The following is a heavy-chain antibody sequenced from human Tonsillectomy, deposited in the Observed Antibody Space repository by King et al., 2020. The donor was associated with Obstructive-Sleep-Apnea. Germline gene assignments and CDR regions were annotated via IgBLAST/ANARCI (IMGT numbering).Heavy chain of an antibody. D-gene: IGHD6-19*01. CDR2: IFPADSDT. J-gene: IGHJ6*02. CDR3: ARQQSYYYGMDV. V-gene: IGHV5-51*01. Sequence: QLVQSGTEVKKPGESLTISCKDSGYSFTSYWIGWVRQMPGKGLEWMGIIFPADSDTRYNPSFQGRVTISADKSISTAYLQWSSLTASDTAMYYCARQQSYYYGMDVWGQGTTVTVSS. CDR1: GYSFTSYW.